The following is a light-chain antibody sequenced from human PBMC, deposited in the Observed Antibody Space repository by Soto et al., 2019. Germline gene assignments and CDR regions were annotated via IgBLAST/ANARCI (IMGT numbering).Light chain of an antibody. CDR3: SSYTSSTTYV. J-gene: IGLJ1*01. CDR2: EVS. V-gene: IGLV2-14*01. CDR1: SRGVGTYNY. Sequence: QSALSPPASVSGTPGQSFTISCPGTSRGVGTYNYASLYQQHPGKAPKLIIYEVSNRPAGVSNRFSGSKSGNTASLTISGLQAEDDADYHCSSYTSSTTYVFATGTKVTV.